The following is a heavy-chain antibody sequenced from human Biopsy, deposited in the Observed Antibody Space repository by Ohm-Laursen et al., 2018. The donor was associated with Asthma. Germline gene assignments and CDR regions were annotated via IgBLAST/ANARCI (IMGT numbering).Heavy chain of an antibody. CDR1: GFTFSSYA. Sequence: SLRLSYAASGFTFSSYAMSWVRQAPGKGLEWVSAISGSGGSTYYADSVRGRFTISRDFSKNTLHLQMHSLRVEDTAVYYCARGDSSGWSHYYFDYWGQGTLVSVSS. J-gene: IGHJ4*02. V-gene: IGHV3-23*01. CDR3: ARGDSSGWSHYYFDY. D-gene: IGHD6-19*01. CDR2: ISGSGGST.